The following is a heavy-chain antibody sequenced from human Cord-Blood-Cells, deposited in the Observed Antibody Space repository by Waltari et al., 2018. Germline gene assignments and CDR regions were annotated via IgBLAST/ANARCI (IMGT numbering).Heavy chain of an antibody. D-gene: IGHD7-27*01. CDR2: IRGSGGST. J-gene: IGHJ2*01. CDR1: GFTFSSYA. V-gene: IGHV3-23*01. CDR3: AKEGELGISWYFDL. Sequence: EVQLLESGGGLVQPGGSLRLSCAASGFTFSSYAMSWVRQAPGQGLELVSAIRGSGGSTYYADSVKGRFTISRDNSKNTLYLQMNSLRAEDTAVYYCAKEGELGISWYFDLWGRGTLVTVSS.